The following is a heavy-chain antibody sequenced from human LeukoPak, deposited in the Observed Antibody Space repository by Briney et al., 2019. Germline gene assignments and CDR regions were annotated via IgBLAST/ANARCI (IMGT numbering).Heavy chain of an antibody. CDR2: IYSGGST. CDR1: GFTVSSNY. D-gene: IGHD3-22*01. Sequence: GGSLRLSCAASGFTVSSNYMSWVRQAPGKGLEWVSVIYSGGSTYYADSVKGRFTISRDNSKNTLYLQMNSLRAEDTAVYYCARAGTPYYYDSSGYKGDAFDIWGQGTMVTVSS. CDR3: ARAGTPYYYDSSGYKGDAFDI. V-gene: IGHV3-53*01. J-gene: IGHJ3*02.